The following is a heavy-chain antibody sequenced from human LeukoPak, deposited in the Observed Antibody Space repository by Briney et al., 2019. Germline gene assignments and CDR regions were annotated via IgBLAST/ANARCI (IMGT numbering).Heavy chain of an antibody. Sequence: PGGSLRLSCVASGFTFSSYGMHWVRQAPGKWLEWVAFTPYDINDKFYADSVKGRFTISRDNSKNTLYLQMNSLRPEDTAVYYCAGGYSHFDYWGQGTLVTVSS. D-gene: IGHD5-12*01. CDR2: TPYDINDK. CDR3: AGGYSHFDY. CDR1: GFTFSSYG. J-gene: IGHJ4*02. V-gene: IGHV3-30*02.